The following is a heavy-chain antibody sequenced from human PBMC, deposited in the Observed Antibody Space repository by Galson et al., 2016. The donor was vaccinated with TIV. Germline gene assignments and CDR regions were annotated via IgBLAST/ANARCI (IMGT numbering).Heavy chain of an antibody. V-gene: IGHV4-38-2*02. CDR1: GYSIKSGYF. Sequence: DTLSLTCAVSGYSIKSGYFWGWIRQPPGKGLQWIGSIYESGTTYSNPSLKSRLTMSVDTSKNQFSLKLSSVTAADTAVYYCIREGSTVTMHNYFGMDVWGQGTSVTGSS. J-gene: IGHJ6*02. CDR3: IREGSTVTMHNYFGMDV. CDR2: IYESGTT. D-gene: IGHD4-17*01.